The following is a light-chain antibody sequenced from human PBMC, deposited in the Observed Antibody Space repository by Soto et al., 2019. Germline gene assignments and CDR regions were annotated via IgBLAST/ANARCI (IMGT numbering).Light chain of an antibody. Sequence: EILFMQSPGTLSLSPGERATLSCRASQSVSSSYLAWYQQKPGQAPRLLIYGASSRATGIPDRFIGSGSGTDFPLTISRLEPEDFAVYYCQQYGSWTFGQGTKVDIK. CDR2: GAS. J-gene: IGKJ1*01. CDR1: QSVSSSY. V-gene: IGKV3-20*01. CDR3: QQYGSWT.